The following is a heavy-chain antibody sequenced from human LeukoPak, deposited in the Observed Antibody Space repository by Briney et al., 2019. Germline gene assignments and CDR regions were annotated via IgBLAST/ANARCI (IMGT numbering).Heavy chain of an antibody. J-gene: IGHJ4*02. CDR3: ASAGEYCSSTSCYTALDY. D-gene: IGHD2-2*02. CDR2: IYTSGST. V-gene: IGHV4-4*09. CDR1: GGSISSYY. Sequence: PETLSLTCTVSGGSISSYYWSWIRQPPGKGLEWIGYIYTSGSTNYNPSLKSRVTISVDTSKNQFSLKLSSVTAADTAVYYCASAGEYCSSTSCYTALDYWGQGTLVTVSS.